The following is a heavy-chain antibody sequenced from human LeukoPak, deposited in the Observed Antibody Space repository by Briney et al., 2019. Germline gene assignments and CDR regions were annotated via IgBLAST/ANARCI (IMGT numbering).Heavy chain of an antibody. V-gene: IGHV3-74*01. J-gene: IGHJ4*02. D-gene: IGHD6-13*01. CDR2: INSDGSST. CDR1: GFIFSSYW. Sequence: GGSLRLSCAASGFIFSSYWMHWVRQAPGKGLVWVSRINSDGSSTSYADSVVGRFTISRDNSKNTLYLQMNSLRAEDTAVYYCAREVIVAAGNYFDYWGQGTLVAVSS. CDR3: AREVIVAAGNYFDY.